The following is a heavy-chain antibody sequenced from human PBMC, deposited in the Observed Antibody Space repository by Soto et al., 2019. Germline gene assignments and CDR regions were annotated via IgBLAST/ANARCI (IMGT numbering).Heavy chain of an antibody. D-gene: IGHD3-10*01. Sequence: GGSLRLSCAASGFTFSSYSMNWVRQAPGKGLEWVSYISSSSSTIYYADSVKGRFTISRDNAKNSLYLQMNSLRDEDTAVYYCARDKEGRFEPPQDVWGQGSTVTVSS. CDR1: GFTFSSYS. CDR2: ISSSSSTI. V-gene: IGHV3-48*02. J-gene: IGHJ6*02. CDR3: ARDKEGRFEPPQDV.